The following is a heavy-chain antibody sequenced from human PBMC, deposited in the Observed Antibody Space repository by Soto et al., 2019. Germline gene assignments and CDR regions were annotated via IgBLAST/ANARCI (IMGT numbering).Heavy chain of an antibody. V-gene: IGHV5-10-1*01. J-gene: IGHJ6*02. CDR3: ARLTSGYWVYYGMDV. D-gene: IGHD3-3*01. CDR2: IDPSDSYT. CDR1: GYSFTSYW. Sequence: GESLKISCKGSGYSFTSYWISWVRQMPGKGLEWMGRIDPSDSYTKYSPSFQGHVTISADKSISTAYLQWSSLKASDTAMYYCARLTSGYWVYYGMDVWGQGNTVTVSS.